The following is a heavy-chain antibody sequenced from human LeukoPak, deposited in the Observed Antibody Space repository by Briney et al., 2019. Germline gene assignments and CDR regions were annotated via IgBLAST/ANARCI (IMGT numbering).Heavy chain of an antibody. CDR3: AREYCSSTSCSLDY. CDR1: GGSISSYY. J-gene: IGHJ4*02. D-gene: IGHD2-2*01. CDR2: IYYSGST. Sequence: SETLSLTCTVSGGSISSYYWSWIRQPPGKGLEWIGYIYYSGSTNYNPSLKSRVTISVDTSKNQFSLKLSSVTAADTAVYYCAREYCSSTSCSLDYWGQGTLVTVSS. V-gene: IGHV4-59*01.